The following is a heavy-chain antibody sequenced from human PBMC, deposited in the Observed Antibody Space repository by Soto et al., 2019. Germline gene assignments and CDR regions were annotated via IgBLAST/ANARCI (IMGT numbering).Heavy chain of an antibody. Sequence: EVQLLQSGGGFAQPGGSLRLSCSATGFTFNNYAMTWVRQPAGKGLEWVAAISDAGERANYADSVRGRFTVSRDNFKNTLYLHLNSLRAEDTAVYYCAKDYSSVWSRGIDFWGQGTLVTVSS. CDR3: AKDYSSVWSRGIDF. V-gene: IGHV3-23*01. J-gene: IGHJ4*02. D-gene: IGHD6-19*01. CDR2: ISDAGERA. CDR1: GFTFNNYA.